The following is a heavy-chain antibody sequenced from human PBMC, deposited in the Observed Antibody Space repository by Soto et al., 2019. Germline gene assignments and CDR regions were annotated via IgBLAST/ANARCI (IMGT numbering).Heavy chain of an antibody. V-gene: IGHV3-48*02. CDR2: ISSSSSTI. Sequence: PGGSLRLSCAASGFTFSSYSMNWVRQAPGKGLEWVSYISSSSSTIYYADTVKGRFTISRDNAKNSLYLQMNSLRDEDTAVYYCGGTEGAPLFPPDHWGQGTLVTAPQ. CDR1: GFTFSSYS. D-gene: IGHD3-10*02. J-gene: IGHJ4*02. CDR3: GGTEGAPLFPPDH.